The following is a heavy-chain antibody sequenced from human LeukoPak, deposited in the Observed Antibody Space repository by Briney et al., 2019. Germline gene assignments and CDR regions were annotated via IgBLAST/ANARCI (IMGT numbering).Heavy chain of an antibody. Sequence: ASVKVSCKASGSTFTHIHIHWMRQAPGQGLEWMGWINPKSGGSGGSNYAQRFQGRVTMSRDTSISTVYMELSRLRYDYKAVYCCARATYRLVVATTGPYWGQGTLVTVSS. CDR1: GSTFTHIH. D-gene: IGHD2-15*01. CDR3: ARATYRLVVATTGPY. CDR2: INPKSGGSGGS. J-gene: IGHJ4*02. V-gene: IGHV1-2*02.